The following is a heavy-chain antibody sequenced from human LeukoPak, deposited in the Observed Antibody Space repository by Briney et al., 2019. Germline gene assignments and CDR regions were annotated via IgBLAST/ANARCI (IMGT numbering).Heavy chain of an antibody. CDR1: GGSISSYC. CDR3: ARGGPLADSSGYWGY. J-gene: IGHJ4*02. Sequence: PSETLSLTCTVSGGSISSYCWSWIRQPPGKGLEWIGYIYYSGSTNYNPSLKSRVTISVDTSKNQFSLKLSSVTAADTAVYYCARGGPLADSSGYWGYWGQGTLVTVSS. CDR2: IYYSGST. D-gene: IGHD3-22*01. V-gene: IGHV4-59*01.